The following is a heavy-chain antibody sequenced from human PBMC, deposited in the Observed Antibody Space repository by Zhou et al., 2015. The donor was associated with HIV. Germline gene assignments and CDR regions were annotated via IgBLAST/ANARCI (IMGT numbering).Heavy chain of an antibody. Sequence: EVQLVESGGGLVQPGRSLRLSCAASGFTFDDYAMHWVRQAPGKGLEWVSGISWNSGSIGYADSVKGRFTISRDNAKNSLYLQMNSLRAEDTALYYCAKTRSSSLLNSYFDQWGQGTLVTVSS. CDR3: AKTRSSSLLNSYFDQ. CDR1: GFTFDDYA. J-gene: IGHJ4*02. D-gene: IGHD6-6*01. V-gene: IGHV3-9*01. CDR2: ISWNSGSI.